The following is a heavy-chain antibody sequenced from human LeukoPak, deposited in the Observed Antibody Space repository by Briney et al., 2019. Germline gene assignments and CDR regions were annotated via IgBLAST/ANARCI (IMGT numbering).Heavy chain of an antibody. CDR3: ARVKTDIVVVPAAIGY. Sequence: SETLSLTCGVSGGAITNYYWNWIRQAPGKGLEWLGYIYYTGSTTYNPSVKSRITISLDTSKKQISLKLRSVTAADTAVYYCARVKTDIVVVPAAIGYWGQGTLVTVSS. J-gene: IGHJ4*02. D-gene: IGHD2-2*01. CDR2: IYYTGST. CDR1: GGAITNYY. V-gene: IGHV4-59*01.